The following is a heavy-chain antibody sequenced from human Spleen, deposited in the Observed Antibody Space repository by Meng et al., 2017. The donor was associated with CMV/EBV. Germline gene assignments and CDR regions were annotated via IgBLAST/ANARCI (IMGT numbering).Heavy chain of an antibody. Sequence: GGSLRLSCAASGFTFSSYGMHWVRQAPGKGLEWVASIQQDATEKHYVDSVKGRFTISRDNAKNSLYLQMNSLRAEDTAIYYCARDHFAGWYVWYDPWGQGTLVTVSS. CDR1: GFTFSSYG. CDR2: IQQDATEK. J-gene: IGHJ5*02. V-gene: IGHV3-7*01. CDR3: ARDHFAGWYVWYDP. D-gene: IGHD6-19*01.